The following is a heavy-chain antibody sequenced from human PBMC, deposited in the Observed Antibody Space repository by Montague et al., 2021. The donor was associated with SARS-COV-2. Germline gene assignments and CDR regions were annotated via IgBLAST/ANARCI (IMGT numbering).Heavy chain of an antibody. V-gene: IGHV2-5*01. Sequence: PALGKPTQTLTLTCTFSGFSLRSDDEGVAWIRQSPGQALEWLAVIYWNGDKRYRPSLQRRLTITKDTSENQVVLTMTNMDPVDTATYYCAHRGMIRGLIFDYWGQGTLVTVSS. J-gene: IGHJ4*02. CDR3: AHRGMIRGLIFDY. CDR2: IYWNGDK. D-gene: IGHD3-10*01. CDR1: GFSLRSDDEG.